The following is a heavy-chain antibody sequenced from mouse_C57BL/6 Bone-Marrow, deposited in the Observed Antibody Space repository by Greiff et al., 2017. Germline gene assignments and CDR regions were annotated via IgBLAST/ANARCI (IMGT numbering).Heavy chain of an antibody. Sequence: VQLQQSGPELVKPGASVKISCKASGYSFTGYYMNWVKQSPEKSLEWIGEINPSTGGTTYNQKFKAKATLTVAKSSSTAYMQLKSLTSEDSAVYYCATPYFDYWGQGTTLTVSS. CDR3: ATPYFDY. J-gene: IGHJ2*01. CDR1: GYSFTGYY. CDR2: INPSTGGT. V-gene: IGHV1-42*01.